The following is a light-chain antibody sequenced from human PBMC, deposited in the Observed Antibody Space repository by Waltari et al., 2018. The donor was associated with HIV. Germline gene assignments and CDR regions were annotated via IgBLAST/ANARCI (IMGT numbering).Light chain of an antibody. J-gene: IGLJ3*02. V-gene: IGLV2-14*01. CDR2: EVS. CDR3: SSYTSSTTWV. Sequence: QSALTQPASVSGSPGQSITISCTGTSTDVGGYNSVSWYQHHPGKAPKVMIYEVSNRPSGVSNRFSGSKSGNTASLTISGLQAEDEADYYCSSYTSSTTWVFGGGTKLTVL. CDR1: STDVGGYNS.